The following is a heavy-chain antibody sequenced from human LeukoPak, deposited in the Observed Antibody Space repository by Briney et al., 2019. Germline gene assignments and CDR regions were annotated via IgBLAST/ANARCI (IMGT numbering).Heavy chain of an antibody. J-gene: IGHJ3*02. Sequence: GGSLRLSCAASGFTFSSYWMSWVRQAPGKGLEWVANIKQDGSDNFYVDSVRGRFTISRDNAKNSLFLQMNSLRAEDTAVYYCARDRAGGGIWAQGTLVTVSS. D-gene: IGHD1-14*01. CDR1: GFTFSSYW. CDR3: ARDRAGGGI. V-gene: IGHV3-7*01. CDR2: IKQDGSDN.